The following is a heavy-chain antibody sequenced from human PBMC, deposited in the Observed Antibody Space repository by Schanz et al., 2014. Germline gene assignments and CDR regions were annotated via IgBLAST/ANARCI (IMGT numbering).Heavy chain of an antibody. CDR3: ARARYGLDV. Sequence: QVQLVESGGGVVQPGRSLRLSCAASGFVFRGYVMHWVRQAPGKGLEWVAVIFYDGSNKYYADSVKGRFTISRDNSKNTLYLQMNSLRAEDTAVNYCARARYGLDVWGQGTTV. J-gene: IGHJ6*02. CDR2: IFYDGSNK. V-gene: IGHV3-30*03. CDR1: GFVFRGYV.